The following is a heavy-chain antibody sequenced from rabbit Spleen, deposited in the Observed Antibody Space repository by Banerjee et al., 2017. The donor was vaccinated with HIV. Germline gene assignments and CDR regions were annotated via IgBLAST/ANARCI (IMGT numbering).Heavy chain of an antibody. CDR2: IDTGSRDFT. V-gene: IGHV1S40*01. CDR1: GVSFSNYNF. J-gene: IGHJ6*01. Sequence: QQLVESGGDLVQPGASLTLTCTASGVSFSNYNFMCWVRQAPGKGLEWIACIDTGSRDFTYYASWAKGRFTISKTSSTTVTLQATSLTAADTATYYCARDTGSSFSTYGMDLWGPGTLVTVS. D-gene: IGHD8-1*01. CDR3: ARDTGSSFSTYGMDL.